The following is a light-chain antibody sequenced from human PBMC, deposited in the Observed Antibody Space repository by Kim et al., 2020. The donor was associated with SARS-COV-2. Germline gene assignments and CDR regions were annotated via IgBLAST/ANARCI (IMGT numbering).Light chain of an antibody. CDR2: HVD. CDR1: SVADYNS. Sequence: QSALTQPASVSGSPGQSITISCTGTSVADYNSVSWYQQHPGKAPKLIIYHVDKRPSGVSNRFSGARSGNTASLTISGLQAEDESDYYCSAYTTRSTWVFGGGTKVTVL. V-gene: IGLV2-14*03. CDR3: SAYTTRSTWV. J-gene: IGLJ3*02.